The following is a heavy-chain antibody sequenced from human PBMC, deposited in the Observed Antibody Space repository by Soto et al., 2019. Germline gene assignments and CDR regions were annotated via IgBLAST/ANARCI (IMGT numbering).Heavy chain of an antibody. CDR2: ISSSSSYI. D-gene: IGHD5-18*01. Sequence: EVQLVESGGGLVKPGGSLRLSCAASRFTFSSYSMNWVRQAPGKGLEWVSSISSSSSYIYYADSVKGRFTISRDNAKNSLYLQMNSLRAEDTAVYYCARVTNTAMVITWGQGTLVTVSS. CDR1: RFTFSSYS. V-gene: IGHV3-21*01. J-gene: IGHJ5*02. CDR3: ARVTNTAMVIT.